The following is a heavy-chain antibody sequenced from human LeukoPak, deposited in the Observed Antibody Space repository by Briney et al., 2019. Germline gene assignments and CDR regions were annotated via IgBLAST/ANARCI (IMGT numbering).Heavy chain of an antibody. CDR2: IYYSGST. V-gene: IGHV4-59*01. CDR3: ARDKSLPNYGGKFSENYYYGMDV. J-gene: IGHJ6*02. Sequence: KASETLSLTCTVSGGSISGYYWSWIRQPPGKGLEWIGYIYYSGSTNYNPSLKSRVTISVDTSKNQFSLKLSSVTAADTAVYYCARDKSLPNYGGKFSENYYYGMDVWGQGTTVTVSS. D-gene: IGHD4-23*01. CDR1: GGSISGYY.